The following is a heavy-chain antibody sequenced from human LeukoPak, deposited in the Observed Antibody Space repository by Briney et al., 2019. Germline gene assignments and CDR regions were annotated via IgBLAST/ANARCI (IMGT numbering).Heavy chain of an antibody. Sequence: GGSLRLSCAASGFTFSSHGMHWVRQVPGKGLEWVAVISDDGRTEYYADSVKGRFTISRDNSKNTVSLQMNSLRDDDTAVFYCTKEGATGSRYNFDYWGRGTLVSVSS. CDR1: GFTFSSHG. V-gene: IGHV3-30*18. J-gene: IGHJ4*02. CDR3: TKEGATGSRYNFDY. D-gene: IGHD2-15*01. CDR2: ISDDGRTE.